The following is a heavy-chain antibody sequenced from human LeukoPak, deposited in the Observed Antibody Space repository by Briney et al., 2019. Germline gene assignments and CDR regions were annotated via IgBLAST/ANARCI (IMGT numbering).Heavy chain of an antibody. CDR3: ARDLPGIRSWGI. D-gene: IGHD3-16*01. CDR1: GGPISSYY. V-gene: IGHV4-4*07. CDR2: IYTSRCT. J-gene: IGHJ3*02. Sequence: SETLSLTCTVTGGPISSYYWSWIRQPAGKGLEWIGRIYTSRCTNYNPSLKSRVTMSVDTSKNRFSLKMSPVTAADTAVYYCARDLPGIRSWGIWGQGTMVTVSS.